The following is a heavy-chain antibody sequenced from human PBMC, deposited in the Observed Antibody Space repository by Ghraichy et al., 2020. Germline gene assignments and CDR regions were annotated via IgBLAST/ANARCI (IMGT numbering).Heavy chain of an antibody. V-gene: IGHV3-72*01. Sequence: GESLNISCAASGFTFSDHYMDWVRQAPGKGLEWVGRTRNNANSYTTEYAASVKGRFTISRDDSKNSLYLEMNSLKTEDTAVYYCARELRGGWLYDYWGQGTLVTVSS. D-gene: IGHD5-24*01. CDR3: ARELRGGWLYDY. J-gene: IGHJ4*02. CDR1: GFTFSDHY. CDR2: TRNNANSYTT.